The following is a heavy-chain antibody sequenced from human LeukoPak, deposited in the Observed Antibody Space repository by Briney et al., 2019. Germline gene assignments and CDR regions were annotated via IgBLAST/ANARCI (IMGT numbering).Heavy chain of an antibody. J-gene: IGHJ4*02. Sequence: TSETLSLTCTVSGGSISSYYWSWLRQPPGKGLEWIGYIYYSGSTNYNPSLKSRVTISVDTSKNQFSLKLSSVTAADTAVYYCATSGYYDSSGPGFDYWGQGTLVTVSS. CDR2: IYYSGST. CDR1: GGSISSYY. D-gene: IGHD3-22*01. CDR3: ATSGYYDSSGPGFDY. V-gene: IGHV4-59*08.